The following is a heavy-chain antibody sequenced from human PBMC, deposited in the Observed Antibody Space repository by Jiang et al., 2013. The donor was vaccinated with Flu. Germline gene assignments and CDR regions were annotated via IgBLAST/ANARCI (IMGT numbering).Heavy chain of an antibody. CDR1: GFTFSTHA. Sequence: VQLVESGGGVVHPGRSLRLSCAASGFTFSTHAMHWVRQAPGKGLEWVAVISYDESAKYYAGSVKGRFTISRDISKNTLYLQMNSLRSEDTALYYCARDAGYSTGWYPGNWGQGTWSPS. D-gene: IGHD6-19*01. J-gene: IGHJ4*02. CDR3: ARDAGYSTGWYPGN. V-gene: IGHV3-30*04. CDR2: ISYDESAK.